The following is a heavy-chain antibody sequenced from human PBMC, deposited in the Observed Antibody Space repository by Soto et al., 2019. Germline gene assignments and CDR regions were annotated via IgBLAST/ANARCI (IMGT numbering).Heavy chain of an antibody. CDR2: IYSGGST. V-gene: IGHV3-66*01. Sequence: EVQLVESGGGLVQPGGSLRLSCAASGFTVSSNYMSWVRQAPGKGLEWVSVIYSGGSTYYADSVKGRFTIARDNSNNTLYLQMNSMRAEDTAVYYCARVEPGYDILTGYYYDYWGQGTLVTVSS. J-gene: IGHJ4*02. CDR1: GFTVSSNY. D-gene: IGHD3-9*01. CDR3: ARVEPGYDILTGYYYDY.